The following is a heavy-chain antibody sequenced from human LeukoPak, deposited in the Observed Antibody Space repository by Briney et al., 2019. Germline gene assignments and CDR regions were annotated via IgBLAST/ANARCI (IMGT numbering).Heavy chain of an antibody. J-gene: IGHJ4*02. V-gene: IGHV4-4*07. CDR3: ARGPPSGATRFDY. Sequence: SETLSLTCTVSGGSIGSYYWSWIRQPAGKGLEWIGRVYTSGSTHYNPSLKSRVTMSLDTSKNQFSLKLSSVTAADTAVYYCARGPPSGATRFDYWGQGTLVTVSS. D-gene: IGHD1-26*01. CDR2: VYTSGST. CDR1: GGSIGSYY.